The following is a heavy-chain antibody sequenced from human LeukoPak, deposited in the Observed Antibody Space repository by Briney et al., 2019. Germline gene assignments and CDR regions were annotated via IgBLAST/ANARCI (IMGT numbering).Heavy chain of an antibody. D-gene: IGHD2-21*01. CDR3: ARDPGGGAFPFEY. Sequence: GGSLRLSCAASGFTFSTYSMDWVRQAPGKGLEWVSSISSSSSYIYYADSVKGRFTISRDNAKNSLYLQMNSLRAEDTAVYYCARDPGGGAFPFEYWGQGTPVTVSS. V-gene: IGHV3-21*01. CDR2: ISSSSSYI. CDR1: GFTFSTYS. J-gene: IGHJ4*02.